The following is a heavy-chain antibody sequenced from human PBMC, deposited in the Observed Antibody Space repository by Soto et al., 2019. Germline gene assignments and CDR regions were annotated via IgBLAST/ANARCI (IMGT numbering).Heavy chain of an antibody. CDR3: ARPPPDLLPPYYMDV. D-gene: IGHD1-26*01. V-gene: IGHV3-21*01. J-gene: IGHJ6*03. CDR1: GFTFSSYS. CDR2: ISSSSSYI. Sequence: GGSLRLSCAASGFTFSSYSMNWVRQAPGKGLEWVSSISSSSSYIYYADSVKGRFTISRDNAKNSLYLQMNSLRAEDTAVYYCARPPPDLLPPYYMDVWGKGTTVTVSS.